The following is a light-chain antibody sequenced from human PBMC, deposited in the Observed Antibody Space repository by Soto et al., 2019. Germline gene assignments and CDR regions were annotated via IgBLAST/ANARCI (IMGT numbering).Light chain of an antibody. CDR2: GAS. CDR1: QSVGSN. CDR3: QEYNHWPPLFT. J-gene: IGKJ3*01. Sequence: EIVVTQSPATLSVSPGKSATLSCRASQSVGSNLVWYQQKPGQAPRLLIYGASTRATDVPARFSGSGSGTEFTLTISSLQSEDFAVYAYQEYNHWPPLFTFGHGTKVGIK. V-gene: IGKV3D-15*01.